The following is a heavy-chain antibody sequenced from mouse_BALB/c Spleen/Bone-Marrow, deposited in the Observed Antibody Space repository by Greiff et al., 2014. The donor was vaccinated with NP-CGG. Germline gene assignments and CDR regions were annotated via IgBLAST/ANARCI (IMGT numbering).Heavy chain of an antibody. V-gene: IGHV1S81*02. CDR1: GYTFTTYY. J-gene: IGHJ2*01. D-gene: IGHD4-1*01. CDR2: INPNNGGT. CDR3: TRGRTWDFDY. Sequence: QVHVKQSGAELVKPGTSVKLSCKASGYTFTTYYMYWVKQRPGQGLEWIGEINPNNGGTNFKEKFKSKATLNVDKSSSTAYMQLSSLTSEDSAVYYCTRGRTWDFDYWGQGTTLTVSS.